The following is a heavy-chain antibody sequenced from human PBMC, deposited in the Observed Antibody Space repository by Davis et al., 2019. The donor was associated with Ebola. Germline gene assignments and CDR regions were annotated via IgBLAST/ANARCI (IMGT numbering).Heavy chain of an antibody. J-gene: IGHJ4*02. CDR3: ATSGYSSSSVDY. CDR2: ISGSGGST. V-gene: IGHV3-23*01. D-gene: IGHD6-6*01. Sequence: PGGSLRLSCAASGFTFSSYAMSWVRQAPGKGLEWVSAISGSGGSTYYADSVKGRFTISRDNSKNTLYLQMNSLRAEDTAVYYCATSGYSSSSVDYWGQGTLVTVSS. CDR1: GFTFSSYA.